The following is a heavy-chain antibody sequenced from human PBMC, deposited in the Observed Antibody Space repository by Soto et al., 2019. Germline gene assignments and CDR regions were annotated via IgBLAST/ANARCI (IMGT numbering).Heavy chain of an antibody. D-gene: IGHD3-3*01. CDR2: ISAYNGNT. V-gene: IGHV1-18*01. CDR1: GYTFTSYG. Sequence: ASVKVSCKASGYTFTSYGISWVRQAPGQGLEWMGWISAYNGNTNYAQKLQGRVTMTTDTSTSTAYMELRSLRSDDTAVYYCARDRRITIFGVVMIPQWIDPPGQGTRVTVSS. CDR3: ARDRRITIFGVVMIPQWIDP. J-gene: IGHJ5*02.